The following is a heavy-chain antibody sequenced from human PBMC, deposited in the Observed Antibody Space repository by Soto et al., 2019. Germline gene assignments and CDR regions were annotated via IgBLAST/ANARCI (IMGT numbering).Heavy chain of an antibody. CDR1: GFTFSSYW. CDR2: INSDGSST. V-gene: IGHV3-74*01. Sequence: PGGSLRLSCAASGFTFSSYWMHWVRQAPGKGLVWVSRINSDGSSTSYADSVKGRFTISRDNAKNTLSLQMNSLRPEDTAVYYCVKEATVKAAHHFDSWGQGTLVTVSS. D-gene: IGHD4-4*01. CDR3: VKEATVKAAHHFDS. J-gene: IGHJ4*02.